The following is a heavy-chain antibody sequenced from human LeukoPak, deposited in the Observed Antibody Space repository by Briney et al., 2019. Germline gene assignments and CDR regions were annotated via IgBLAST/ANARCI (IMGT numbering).Heavy chain of an antibody. CDR1: GGSISSYY. V-gene: IGHV4-59*01. J-gene: IGHJ3*02. CDR3: ARSYCSSTSCYDAFDI. Sequence: SETLSLTCTVSGGSISSYYWSWIRQPPGKGLEWIGYIYYSGSTNYNPSLKSRVTISVDTSKNQFSLKLSSVTAADTAVYYCARSYCSSTSCYDAFDIWGQGTMVTVSS. CDR2: IYYSGST. D-gene: IGHD2-2*01.